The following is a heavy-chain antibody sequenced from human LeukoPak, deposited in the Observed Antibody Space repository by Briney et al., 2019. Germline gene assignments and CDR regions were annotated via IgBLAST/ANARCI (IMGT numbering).Heavy chain of an antibody. CDR1: GGSISSYY. V-gene: IGHV4-4*07. CDR3: ARDPRRRSRYCSSTSCSYYFDY. J-gene: IGHJ4*02. CDR2: IYTSGST. Sequence: SETLSLTCTVSGGSISSYYWSWIRQPAGKGLEWIGRIYTSGSTNYNPSLESRVTMSVDTSKNQFSLKLSSVTAADTAVYYCARDPRRRSRYCSSTSCSYYFDYWGQGTLVTVSS. D-gene: IGHD2-2*01.